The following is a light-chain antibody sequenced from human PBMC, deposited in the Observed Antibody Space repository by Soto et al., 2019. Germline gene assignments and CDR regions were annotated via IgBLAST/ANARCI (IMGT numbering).Light chain of an antibody. Sequence: EIVLTQSPGTLSLSPVERATLSCRASQSVNSNLAWYQQKPGRAPRLLIYDTSNRATGIPARFSGSGSGTDFTLIISSLEPEDFAVYYCQQRSNRLTFGGGTKVDI. CDR3: QQRSNRLT. CDR1: QSVNSN. J-gene: IGKJ4*01. CDR2: DTS. V-gene: IGKV3-11*01.